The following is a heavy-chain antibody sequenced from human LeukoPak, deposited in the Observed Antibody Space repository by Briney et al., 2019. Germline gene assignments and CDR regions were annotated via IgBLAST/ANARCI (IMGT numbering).Heavy chain of an antibody. D-gene: IGHD3-22*01. J-gene: IGHJ4*02. V-gene: IGHV5-51*01. Sequence: GASLKISWKGSGYSFTTYWIGWVRQMPGKGLEWMGIIYPGDSDTRYSPSFQGQVTISADKSISTAYLQWSSLKASDTAMYYCARRRYDSSGDIIDYWGQGTLVTVSS. CDR2: IYPGDSDT. CDR1: GYSFTTYW. CDR3: ARRRYDSSGDIIDY.